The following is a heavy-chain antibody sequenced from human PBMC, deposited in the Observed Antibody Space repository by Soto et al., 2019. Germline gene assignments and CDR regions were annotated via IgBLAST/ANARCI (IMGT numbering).Heavy chain of an antibody. CDR1: GFTFGSYS. Sequence: GGSLRLSCAASGFTFGSYSMNWVRQAPGKGLEWVSSISSSSSYIYYADSVKGRFTISRDNAKNSLYLQMNSLRAEDTAVYYCAREEPQYREAFDIWGQGTMVTVSS. D-gene: IGHD1-1*01. J-gene: IGHJ3*02. CDR3: AREEPQYREAFDI. CDR2: ISSSSSYI. V-gene: IGHV3-21*01.